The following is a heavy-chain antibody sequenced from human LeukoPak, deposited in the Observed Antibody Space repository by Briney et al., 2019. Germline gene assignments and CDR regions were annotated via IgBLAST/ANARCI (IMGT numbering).Heavy chain of an antibody. CDR1: GDCISSSSYC. CDR3: ARHSRSAYTGYENAFDI. V-gene: IGHV4-39*01. CDR2: IYNSANT. Sequence: SETLSLTCTVSGDCISSSSYCWVWIRQPPGKGLEWVGNIYNSANTHYNPSLKTRITKSVDTSKQQFSLKLNSVTAADTGIYYCARHSRSAYTGYENAFDIWGQGTRVTVSS. J-gene: IGHJ3*02. D-gene: IGHD5-12*01.